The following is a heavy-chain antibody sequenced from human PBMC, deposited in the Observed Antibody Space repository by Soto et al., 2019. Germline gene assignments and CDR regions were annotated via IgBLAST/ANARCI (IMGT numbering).Heavy chain of an antibody. CDR2: VHPNSGGT. D-gene: IGHD4-4*01. J-gene: IGHJ6*02. V-gene: IGHV1-2*02. Sequence: QVHLVQSGAEVKQPGASVKVSCKASGYTFSVYHRHWVRQAPGQGLEWMGWVHPNSGGTNYAQSFEGRVTMTRDTSINTAYMELSRLTSDDTAVYYCAKELQRGMDVWGQGTTVTVSS. CDR1: GYTFSVYH. CDR3: AKELQRGMDV.